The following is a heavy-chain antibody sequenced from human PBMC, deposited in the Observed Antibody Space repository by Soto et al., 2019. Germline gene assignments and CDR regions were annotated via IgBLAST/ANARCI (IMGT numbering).Heavy chain of an antibody. Sequence: GGSLRLSFAASGFTFSTYWMHWVRQAPGKGLVWVSRINSDGSTTNYADSVKGRFTISRDNAKNTLYLQMNSLRAEDTAVYYCASDAYYDMGVWGQGTTVTVSS. CDR1: GFTFSTYW. CDR3: ASDAYYDMGV. J-gene: IGHJ6*02. CDR2: INSDGSTT. V-gene: IGHV3-74*01.